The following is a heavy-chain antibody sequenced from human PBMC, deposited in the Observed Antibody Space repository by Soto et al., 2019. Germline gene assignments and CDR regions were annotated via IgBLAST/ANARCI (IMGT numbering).Heavy chain of an antibody. J-gene: IGHJ5*02. CDR1: GLTFITFG. V-gene: IGHV3-74*01. D-gene: IGHD2-2*01. CDR3: VRDGHCITTSCYGNWFDP. CDR2: INSDASHT. Sequence: EVQLVESGGGLVNPGGSWRLSGEPPGLTFITFGRHWTPQVPGKGLRWVSRINSDASHTYYADSVKGRFTISRDNAKNTLHLEMNSLRAEDTAVYYCVRDGHCITTSCYGNWFDPWGQGTLVTVSS.